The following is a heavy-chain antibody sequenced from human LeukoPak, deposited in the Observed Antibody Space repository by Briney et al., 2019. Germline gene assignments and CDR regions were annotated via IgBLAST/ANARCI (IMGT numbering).Heavy chain of an antibody. Sequence: PGGSLRLSCAVAGITLSNYGMSWVRQAPGKGLEWVAGISGSGGGTNYADSVKGRFTISRDNAKNSLYLQMNSLRAEDTAVYYCARDRDYWGQGTLVTVSS. CDR2: ISGSGGGT. CDR1: GITLSNYG. J-gene: IGHJ4*02. CDR3: ARDRDY. V-gene: IGHV3-23*01.